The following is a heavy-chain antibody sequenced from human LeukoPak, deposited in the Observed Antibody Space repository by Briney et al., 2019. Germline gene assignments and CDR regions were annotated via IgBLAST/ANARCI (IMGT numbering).Heavy chain of an antibody. V-gene: IGHV3-7*04. CDR2: IKHDGSDK. CDR1: GFTFSSYW. J-gene: IGHJ4*01. CDR3: ARSQSLGY. Sequence: GGSLRLSCAASGFTFSSYWMSWVRQAPGKGLEWVANIKHDGSDKYYVDSVKGRFTISRDNAENSLYLQMNSLRVEDTAMYYCARSQSLGYWGHGTLVTVSS.